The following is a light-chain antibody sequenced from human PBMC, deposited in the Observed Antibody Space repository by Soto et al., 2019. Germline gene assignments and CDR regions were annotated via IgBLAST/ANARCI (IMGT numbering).Light chain of an antibody. CDR1: SSDVGGYNY. CDR3: SSYKRRSYV. Sequence: QSALTQPASVSGSPGQSITISCTGTSSDVGGYNYVSWYQQHPGKAPKLMIYDVSNRPSGVSNRFSGSKSGNTASLTISGLQAEDEADYYCSSYKRRSYVFGTGTKLTVL. CDR2: DVS. J-gene: IGLJ1*01. V-gene: IGLV2-14*01.